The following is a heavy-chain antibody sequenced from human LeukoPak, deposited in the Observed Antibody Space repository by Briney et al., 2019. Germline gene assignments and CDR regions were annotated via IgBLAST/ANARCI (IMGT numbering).Heavy chain of an antibody. CDR3: ARVHNWFDP. V-gene: IGHV4-59*01. CDR1: GGSISSYY. J-gene: IGHJ5*02. CDR2: IYYSGSS. Sequence: SLTLSLTCTVSGGSISSYYWSWIRQPPGKGLEWIGYIYYSGSSSYNPSLESRVTISVDTSKNQFSLKLSSVTAADTALYYCARVHNWFDPWGQGTLVTVAS.